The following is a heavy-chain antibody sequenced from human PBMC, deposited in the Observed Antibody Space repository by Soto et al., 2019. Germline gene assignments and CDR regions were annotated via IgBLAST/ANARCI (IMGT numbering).Heavy chain of an antibody. V-gene: IGHV4-59*08. Sequence: QVQLQESGPGLVKPSETLSLTCSVPGGSIRSHNWSWIRQPPGKGLEWIGCMYYSAMTEYNPSLKSRVTISADTSNSQVSLKLSSVTAADPAVYYCARHLFDSWKGYPYYYYMDVWGKGTAVTVSS. CDR1: GGSIRSHN. D-gene: IGHD3-3*01. CDR3: ARHLFDSWKGYPYYYYMDV. CDR2: MYYSAMT. J-gene: IGHJ6*03.